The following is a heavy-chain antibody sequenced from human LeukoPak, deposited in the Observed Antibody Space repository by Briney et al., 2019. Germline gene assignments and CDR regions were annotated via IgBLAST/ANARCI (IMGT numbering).Heavy chain of an antibody. Sequence: ASVKVSCKTSGFTFTTYTMHWVRQAPGQGLEWMGIINPSGGSTSYPQKFQGRVTMTRDTSTRTVYMELSSLRSEDTAVYYCARAPRPPWDDSSGLDYWGQGTLVTVSS. CDR1: GFTFTTYT. D-gene: IGHD3-22*01. J-gene: IGHJ4*02. CDR3: ARAPRPPWDDSSGLDY. V-gene: IGHV1-46*01. CDR2: INPSGGST.